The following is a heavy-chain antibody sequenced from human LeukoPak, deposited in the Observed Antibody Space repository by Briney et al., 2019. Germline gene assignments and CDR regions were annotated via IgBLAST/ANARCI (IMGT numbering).Heavy chain of an antibody. Sequence: GGSLRLSCAASGFTFSSYGMHWVRQAPGKGLEWVAFIRYDGSNKYYADSVKGRFTISRDNSKNTLYLQMDSLRADDTAVYFCARDSIRQQLYYFDYWGRGTLVTVSS. J-gene: IGHJ4*02. V-gene: IGHV3-30*02. CDR3: ARDSIRQQLYYFDY. D-gene: IGHD6-13*01. CDR2: IRYDGSNK. CDR1: GFTFSSYG.